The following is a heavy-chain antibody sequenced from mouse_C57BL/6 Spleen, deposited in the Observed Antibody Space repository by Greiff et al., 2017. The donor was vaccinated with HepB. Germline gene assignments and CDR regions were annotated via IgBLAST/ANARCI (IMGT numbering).Heavy chain of an antibody. CDR1: GFTFSSYA. J-gene: IGHJ2*01. V-gene: IGHV5-4*01. Sequence: EVKLMESGGGLVKPGGSLKLSCAASGFTFSSYAMSWVRQTPEKRLEWVATISDGGSYTYYPDNVKGRFTISRDNAKNNLYLQMSHLKSEDTAMYYCARDQDDGYYGYWGQGTTLTVSS. CDR2: ISDGGSYT. CDR3: ARDQDDGYYGY. D-gene: IGHD2-3*01.